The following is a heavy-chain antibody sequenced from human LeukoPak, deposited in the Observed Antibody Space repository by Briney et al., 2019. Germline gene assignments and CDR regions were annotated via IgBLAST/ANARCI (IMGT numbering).Heavy chain of an antibody. Sequence: KPSETLSLTCTVSGGSISSYYWSWIRQPPGKGLEWIGYIYYSGSTNYNPSLKSQVTISVDTSKNQFSLKLSSVTAADTAVYYCARDRGDYGWFDPWGQGTLVTVSS. CDR3: ARDRGDYGWFDP. CDR1: GGSISSYY. V-gene: IGHV4-59*01. D-gene: IGHD4-17*01. CDR2: IYYSGST. J-gene: IGHJ5*02.